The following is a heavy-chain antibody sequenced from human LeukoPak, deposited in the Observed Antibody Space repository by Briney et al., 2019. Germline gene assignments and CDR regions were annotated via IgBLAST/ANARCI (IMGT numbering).Heavy chain of an antibody. CDR2: IYHSGST. CDR1: GYSISSGYY. V-gene: IGHV4-38-2*02. CDR3: ARPLLHYYYMDG. D-gene: IGHD5-18*01. Sequence: SETLSLTCTVSGYSISSGYYWGWIRQPPGKGLEWIGSIYHSGSTYYNPSLKSRVTISVDTSKNQFSLKLSSVTAADTAVYYCARPLLHYYYMDGWGKGTTVTVSS. J-gene: IGHJ6*03.